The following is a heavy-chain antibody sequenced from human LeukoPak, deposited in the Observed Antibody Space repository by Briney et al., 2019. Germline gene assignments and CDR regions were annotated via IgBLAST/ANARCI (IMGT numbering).Heavy chain of an antibody. D-gene: IGHD4-17*01. Sequence: SETLSLTCTVSGGSISSYYWSWIRQPPGNGLEWIGYIYHSGSTNYNPSLKSRVTMSVDTSRNQFSLKLSSVTAADTAVYYCARRYGDLAWYFDLWGRGTLVTVSS. CDR1: GGSISSYY. CDR2: IYHSGST. V-gene: IGHV4-59*08. CDR3: ARRYGDLAWYFDL. J-gene: IGHJ2*01.